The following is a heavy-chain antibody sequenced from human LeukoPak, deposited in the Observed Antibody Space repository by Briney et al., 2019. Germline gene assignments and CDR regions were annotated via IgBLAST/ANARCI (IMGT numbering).Heavy chain of an antibody. J-gene: IGHJ5*02. CDR2: MNPNSGNT. V-gene: IGHV1-8*03. CDR1: GYTFTSYD. D-gene: IGHD2-15*01. CDR3: ARGRSGGSLRANWFDP. Sequence: ASVKVSCKASGYTFTSYDINWVRQATGQGLEWMGWMNPNSGNTGYAQKFQGRVTITRNTSISTAYMELSSLRSEDTAVYYCARGRSGGSLRANWFDPWGRGTLVTVSS.